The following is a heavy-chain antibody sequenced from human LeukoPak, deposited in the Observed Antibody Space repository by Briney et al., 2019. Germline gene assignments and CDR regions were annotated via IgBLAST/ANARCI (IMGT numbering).Heavy chain of an antibody. D-gene: IGHD2-2*01. CDR3: ARERWHVVVPARPRGEWYFDL. Sequence: SQTLSLTCTVSGGSISSGDYYWSWIRQPPGKGLEWIGYIYYSGSTYYNPSLKSRVTISVDTSKNQFSLKLSSVTAADTAVYYCARERWHVVVPARPRGEWYFDLWGRGTLVTVSS. V-gene: IGHV4-30-4*08. CDR2: IYYSGST. CDR1: GGSISSGDYY. J-gene: IGHJ2*01.